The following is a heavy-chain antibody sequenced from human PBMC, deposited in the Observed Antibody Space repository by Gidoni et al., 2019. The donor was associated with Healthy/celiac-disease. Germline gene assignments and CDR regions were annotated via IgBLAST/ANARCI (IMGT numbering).Heavy chain of an antibody. CDR3: ARAIVVVAIDY. V-gene: IGHV3-30-3*01. CDR2: ISYDGSNK. Sequence: QVQLVESGGGVVQPGRSLRLSCAASGFTFSSYALHWVRPAPGKGLEWVAVISYDGSNKYYADSVKGRFTISRDNSKNTLYLQMNSLRAEDTAVYYCARAIVVVAIDYWGQGTLVTVSS. D-gene: IGHD2-21*01. J-gene: IGHJ4*02. CDR1: GFTFSSYA.